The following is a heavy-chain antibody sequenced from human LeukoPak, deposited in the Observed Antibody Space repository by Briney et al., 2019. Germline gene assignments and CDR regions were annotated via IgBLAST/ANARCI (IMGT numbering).Heavy chain of an antibody. J-gene: IGHJ4*02. Sequence: GGSLRLSCAASGFIVSSNYMNWVRQAPGKGLEWVSVIYSGGSTYYADSVKGRFTISRDNAKNTLYLQMNNLRADDTAVYYCAGGRLVATSKAVAIDYWGQGTLVTVSS. CDR1: GFIVSSNY. V-gene: IGHV3-53*01. D-gene: IGHD5-12*01. CDR2: IYSGGST. CDR3: AGGRLVATSKAVAIDY.